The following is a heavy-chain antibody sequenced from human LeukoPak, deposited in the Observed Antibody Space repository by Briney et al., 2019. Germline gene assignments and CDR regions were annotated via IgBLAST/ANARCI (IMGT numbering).Heavy chain of an antibody. V-gene: IGHV1-69*04. J-gene: IGHJ6*02. Sequence: GASVKVSCKASGGTFSSYAISWVRQAPGQGPEWMGRIIPILGIANYAQKFQGRVTITADKSTSTAYMELSSLRSEDTAVYYCARGRDYYYYYGMDVWGQGTTVTVS. CDR3: ARGRDYYYYYGMDV. CDR1: GGTFSSYA. CDR2: IIPILGIA.